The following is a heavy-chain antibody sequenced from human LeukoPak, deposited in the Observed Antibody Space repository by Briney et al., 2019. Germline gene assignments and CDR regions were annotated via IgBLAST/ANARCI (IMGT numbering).Heavy chain of an antibody. D-gene: IGHD1-1*01. CDR3: ARGTGTTIWFDP. V-gene: IGHV1-8*01. J-gene: IGHJ5*02. CDR1: GYTFTSYD. Sequence: ASVKVSCKASGYTFTSYDINWVRQATGQGLEWMGWVNPNSGNTGYAQKFQGRVTMTRNTSISTAYMELSSLRSEDTAVYYCARGTGTTIWFDPWGQGTLVTVSS. CDR2: VNPNSGNT.